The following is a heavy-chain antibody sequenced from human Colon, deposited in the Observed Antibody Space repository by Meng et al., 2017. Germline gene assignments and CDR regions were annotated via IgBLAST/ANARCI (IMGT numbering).Heavy chain of an antibody. CDR2: IYDNGYT. CDR1: GDSVTTTLSS. J-gene: IGHJ4*02. V-gene: IGHV4-30-2*06. D-gene: IGHD3-16*01. Sequence: ESGSRLVKPCQPLYLTCAVPGDSVTTTLSSWSWIRQSPGKGLEWIGNIYDNGYTYYSPSLRSRVTISVDRSNNQFSLNLNSLTAADTAVYFCARGYRGSTYFAYWGQGILVTVSS. CDR3: ARGYRGSTYFAY.